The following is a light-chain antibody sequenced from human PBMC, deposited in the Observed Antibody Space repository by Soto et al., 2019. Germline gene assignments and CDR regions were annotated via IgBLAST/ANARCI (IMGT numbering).Light chain of an antibody. J-gene: IGLJ3*02. CDR2: GDN. CDR3: QAYDYSLTASV. V-gene: IGLV1-40*01. Sequence: QSALTQPPSVSGAPGQRVSISCTGSTSNIGAPYDVHWYQHLPGTAPKLLIYGDNNRPSGVPDRFSGSKSGTSASLAITGLQAEDEADYYCQAYDYSLTASVFGGGTKLTIL. CDR1: TSNIGAPYD.